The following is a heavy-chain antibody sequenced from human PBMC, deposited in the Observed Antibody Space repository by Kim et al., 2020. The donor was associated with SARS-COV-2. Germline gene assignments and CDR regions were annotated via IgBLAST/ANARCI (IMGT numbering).Heavy chain of an antibody. CDR3: ARVQVAAAGSDY. Sequence: NYNPDPKSRVTISVDTPKNQFSLKLSSVTAADTAVYYCARVQVAAAGSDYWGQGTLVTVSS. J-gene: IGHJ4*02. V-gene: IGHV4-34*01. D-gene: IGHD6-13*01.